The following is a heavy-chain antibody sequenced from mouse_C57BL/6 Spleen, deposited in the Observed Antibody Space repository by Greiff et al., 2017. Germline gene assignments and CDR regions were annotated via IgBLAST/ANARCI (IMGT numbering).Heavy chain of an antibody. D-gene: IGHD1-1*01. V-gene: IGHV1-80*01. J-gene: IGHJ2*01. Sequence: VKLMASGAELVKPGASVKISCKASGYAFRSYWLNWVKPRPGKGLEWLGQLYPGVGETTYNGKFKGKATLTADKSASTAYMQLSSLTSEDSAVYFCARSYYYGSSYVPYFDYWGQGTTLTVSS. CDR2: LYPGVGET. CDR1: GYAFRSYW. CDR3: ARSYYYGSSYVPYFDY.